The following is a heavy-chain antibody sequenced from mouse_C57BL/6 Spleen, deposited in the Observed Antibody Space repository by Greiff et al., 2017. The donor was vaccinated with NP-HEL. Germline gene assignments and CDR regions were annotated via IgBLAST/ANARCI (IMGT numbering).Heavy chain of an antibody. J-gene: IGHJ1*03. CDR1: GYTFTSYW. V-gene: IGHV1-50*01. CDR2: IDPSDSYT. Sequence: QVQLQQPGAELVKPGASVKLSCKASGYTFTSYWMQWVKQRPGQGLEWIGEIDPSDSYTNYNQKFKGKARLTVDTSSSTAYMQLSSLTSEDSAVYYCARRGYYDPWYFDVWGTGTTVTVSS. D-gene: IGHD2-4*01. CDR3: ARRGYYDPWYFDV.